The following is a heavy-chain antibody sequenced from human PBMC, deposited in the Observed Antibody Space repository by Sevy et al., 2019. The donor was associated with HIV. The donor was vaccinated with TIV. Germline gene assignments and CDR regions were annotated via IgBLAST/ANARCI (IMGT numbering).Heavy chain of an antibody. Sequence: GGSLRLSCAASGFTFSSYAMSWVRQAPGKGLEWVSAISGSGGSTYYADSVKGRFTISSDNSTNTQFVQMNSLRAEDTAVFYCAKEYYYYSSGSLCSLDNWGQGTMVTVSS. CDR1: GFTFSSYA. CDR3: AKEYYYYSSGSLCSLDN. CDR2: ISGSGGST. V-gene: IGHV3-23*01. D-gene: IGHD3-22*01. J-gene: IGHJ3*02.